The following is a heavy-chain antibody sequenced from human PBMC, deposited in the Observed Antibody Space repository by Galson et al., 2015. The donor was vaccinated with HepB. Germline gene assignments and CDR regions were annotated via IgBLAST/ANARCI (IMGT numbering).Heavy chain of an antibody. CDR2: INPNSGGT. Sequence: SVKVSCKASGYAFTAYYMHWVRQAPGQGLEWMGRINPNSGGTDHAQKFQGRVTMTRDTSNTTAYMELSSLTSDDTAVYYCAKERGAGNCYFQPWGQGSLVTVSS. J-gene: IGHJ1*01. CDR1: GYAFTAYY. D-gene: IGHD2-15*01. CDR3: AKERGAGNCYFQP. V-gene: IGHV1-2*06.